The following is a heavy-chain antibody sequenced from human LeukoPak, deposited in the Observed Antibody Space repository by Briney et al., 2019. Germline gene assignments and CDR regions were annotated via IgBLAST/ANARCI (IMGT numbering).Heavy chain of an antibody. Sequence: SVKVSCKASGGTFSSYAISRVRQAPGQGLEWMGRIIPIFGTANYAQKFQGRVTITTDESTSTAYMELSSLRSEDTAVYYCASGILGYSYGSHFDYWGQGTLVTVSS. D-gene: IGHD5-18*01. J-gene: IGHJ4*02. CDR3: ASGILGYSYGSHFDY. CDR1: GGTFSSYA. V-gene: IGHV1-69*05. CDR2: IIPIFGTA.